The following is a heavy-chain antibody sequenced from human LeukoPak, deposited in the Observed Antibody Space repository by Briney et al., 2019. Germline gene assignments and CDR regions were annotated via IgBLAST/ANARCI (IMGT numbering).Heavy chain of an antibody. J-gene: IGHJ4*02. CDR1: GYTFTDYY. CDR2: VDPGDGET. Sequence: ATVKISCKVSGYTFTDYYMHWVQQAPGKGLEWMGLVDPGDGETIYAEKFQGRVTITADTSTDTAYMELSSLRSEDTAVYYCATDRYDILTGYYQTGPFDYWGQGTLVTVSS. CDR3: ATDRYDILTGYYQTGPFDY. V-gene: IGHV1-69-2*01. D-gene: IGHD3-9*01.